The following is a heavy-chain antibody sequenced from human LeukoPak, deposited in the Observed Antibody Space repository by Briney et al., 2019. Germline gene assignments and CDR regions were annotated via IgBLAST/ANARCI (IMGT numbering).Heavy chain of an antibody. CDR1: GFTFNTYD. V-gene: IGHV3-33*01. CDR3: ARDQGGGYSYGWQSFDY. J-gene: IGHJ4*02. D-gene: IGHD5-18*01. Sequence: PGGSLRLSCAASGFTFNTYDMHWVRQAPGRGLDWVAFIWYDGSNKYHTDSVKGRFTISRDNSKNTLYLQMNSLRAEDTAVYYCARDQGGGYSYGWQSFDYWGQGTLVTVSS. CDR2: IWYDGSNK.